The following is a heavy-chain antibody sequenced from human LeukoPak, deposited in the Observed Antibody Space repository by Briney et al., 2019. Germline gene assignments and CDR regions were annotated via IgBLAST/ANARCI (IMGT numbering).Heavy chain of an antibody. Sequence: GGSLRLSCAASGFTFSSYAMSWVRQAPGKGLEWVSAISGSGGSTYYADSVKGRFTISRDNAKNSLYLQMNSLRAEDTAVYYCAREVRYSYVDYWGQGTLVTVSS. CDR3: AREVRYSYVDY. J-gene: IGHJ4*02. CDR2: ISGSGGST. V-gene: IGHV3-23*01. D-gene: IGHD5-18*01. CDR1: GFTFSSYA.